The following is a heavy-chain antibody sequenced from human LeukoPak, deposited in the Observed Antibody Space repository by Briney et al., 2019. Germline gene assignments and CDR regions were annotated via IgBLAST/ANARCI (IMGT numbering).Heavy chain of an antibody. CDR1: GYTFTSYY. CDR3: ARDLTRDSSGYYYDWFDP. CDR2: INPSGGST. J-gene: IGHJ5*02. Sequence: GASVTVSCKASGYTFTSYYMHWVRQAPGQGLEWMGIINPSGGSTSYAQKFQGRVTMTRGTSTSTVYMELSSLRSKDTAVYYCARDLTRDSSGYYYDWFDPWGQGTLVTVSS. D-gene: IGHD3-22*01. V-gene: IGHV1-46*01.